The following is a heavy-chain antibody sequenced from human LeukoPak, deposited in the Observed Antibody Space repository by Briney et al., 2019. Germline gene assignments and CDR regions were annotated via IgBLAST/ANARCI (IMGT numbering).Heavy chain of an antibody. D-gene: IGHD3-16*02. V-gene: IGHV3-49*04. CDR2: IRSKAYGGTT. J-gene: IGHJ4*02. CDR1: GFTFGDYA. Sequence: PGRSLRLSCTASGFTFGDYAMSWVRQAPGKGLEWVGFIRSKAYGGTTEYAASVKGRFTISRDDSKGIAYLQMNSLKTEDTAVYYCTRYNLNDYVWGSYRPSLYYFDYWGQGTLVTVSS. CDR3: TRYNLNDYVWGSYRPSLYYFDY.